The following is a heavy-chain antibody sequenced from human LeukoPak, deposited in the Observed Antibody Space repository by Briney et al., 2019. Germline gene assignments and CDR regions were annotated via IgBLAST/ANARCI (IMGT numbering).Heavy chain of an antibody. V-gene: IGHV3-53*04. CDR3: ARGATVTAQPS. CDR2: IYSGGST. CDR1: GFTVSTNY. D-gene: IGHD4-17*01. J-gene: IGHJ5*02. Sequence: PGGSLRLSCAASGFTVSTNYMSWVRQAPGKGLEWVSVIYSGGSTSYADSVKGRFTISRHNSNNTLYLQMNSLTAGDTAVYYCARGATVTAQPSWGQGTLVTVSS.